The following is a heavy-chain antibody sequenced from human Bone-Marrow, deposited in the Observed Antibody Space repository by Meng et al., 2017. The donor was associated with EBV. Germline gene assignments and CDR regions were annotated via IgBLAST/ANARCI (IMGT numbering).Heavy chain of an antibody. D-gene: IGHD3-16*01. CDR1: GGTFGSNV. V-gene: IGHV1-69*17. CDR3: AGGGRVSIHNFDL. J-gene: IGHJ4*02. Sequence: SGLEVKRAGSSCRCYCRAPGGTFGSNVITWIRQPPGKGLEWIGEIIHSYGVLSPALNFKGIVTFIANKTTHFFYMELSSTSYKDAAVDCFAGGGRVSIHNFDLWGQGTLVTVSS. CDR2: IIHSYGVL.